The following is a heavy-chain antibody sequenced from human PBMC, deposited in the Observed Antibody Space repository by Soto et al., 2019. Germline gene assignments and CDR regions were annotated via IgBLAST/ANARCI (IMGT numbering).Heavy chain of an antibody. CDR2: INSDGSST. Sequence: GSLRLSCAASRFTFSNYWMHWVRQAPGKGLVWVSRINSDGSSTNYADSVKGRFTISRDSAKNTLYLQMNSLRAEDTAVYYCARHRDAHMDVWGQGTTVTVSS. CDR3: ARHRDAHMDV. V-gene: IGHV3-74*01. J-gene: IGHJ6*02. CDR1: RFTFSNYW.